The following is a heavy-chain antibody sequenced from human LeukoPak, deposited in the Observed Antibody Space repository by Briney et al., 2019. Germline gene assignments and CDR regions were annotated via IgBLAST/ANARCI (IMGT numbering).Heavy chain of an antibody. V-gene: IGHV3-30*04. Sequence: GGSLRLSCAVSGFTLSGYAMHWVRQAPGEGLEWVAVVSYDGGHKFYADSVKGRFTISRDTSSNTLYLQMNSLRAEDTAVYYCAAEYCSGGSCYTGHSGHDYWGQGTLVTVSS. CDR2: VSYDGGHK. J-gene: IGHJ4*02. CDR1: GFTLSGYA. CDR3: AAEYCSGGSCYTGHSGHDY. D-gene: IGHD2-15*01.